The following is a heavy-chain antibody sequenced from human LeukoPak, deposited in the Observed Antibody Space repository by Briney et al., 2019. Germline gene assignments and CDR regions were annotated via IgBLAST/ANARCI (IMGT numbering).Heavy chain of an antibody. CDR3: ARAYIGYCSSTSCYSYGS. Sequence: PGGSLRLSCAASGFTFSSYWTSWVRQAPGKGLEWVANIKQDGSEKYYVDSVKGRFTISRDNAKNSLYLQMNSLRAEDTAVYYCARAYIGYCSSTSCYSYGSWGQGTLVTVSS. V-gene: IGHV3-7*01. J-gene: IGHJ5*02. D-gene: IGHD2-2*02. CDR1: GFTFSSYW. CDR2: IKQDGSEK.